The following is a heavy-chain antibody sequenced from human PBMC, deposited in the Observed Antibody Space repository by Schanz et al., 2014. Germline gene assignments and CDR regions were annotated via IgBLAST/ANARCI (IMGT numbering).Heavy chain of an antibody. CDR1: GGSISSGGYS. V-gene: IGHV4-30-2*01. CDR2: IYHSGST. CDR3: ARDSPEGNWFDP. Sequence: HLQLQESGSGLVKPSQTLSLTCAVSGGSISSGGYSWSWIRQPPGKGLEWIGNIYHSGSTYYNPSLKSRATISVDRSKNHFSLKLSSVTAADTAVYYCARDSPEGNWFDPWGQGTLVTVSS. J-gene: IGHJ5*02.